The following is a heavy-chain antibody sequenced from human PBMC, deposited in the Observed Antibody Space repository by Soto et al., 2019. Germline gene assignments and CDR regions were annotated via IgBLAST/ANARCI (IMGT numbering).Heavy chain of an antibody. J-gene: IGHJ5*02. Sequence: EVQLVESGGGLVQPGGSLRPSCAASGFTFSSYSMNWVRQAPGKGLEWVSYISSSSSTIYYADSVKGRFTISRDNAKNSRYLQINSRRDADTAVNHCAAEGGNRNWVDGWGQGTLGTVSS. D-gene: IGHD1-26*01. CDR3: AAEGGNRNWVDG. CDR1: GFTFSSYS. CDR2: ISSSSSTI. V-gene: IGHV3-48*02.